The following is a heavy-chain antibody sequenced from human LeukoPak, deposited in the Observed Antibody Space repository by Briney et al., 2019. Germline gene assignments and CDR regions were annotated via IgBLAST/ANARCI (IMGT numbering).Heavy chain of an antibody. D-gene: IGHD2-2*01. Sequence: SETLSFTCAVYGGSFSGYYWSWIRQPPGKGLEWIGEINHSGSTNYNPSLKSRVTISVDTSKNQFSLKLSSVTAADTAVYYCARGTDIVVVQAGSWFDPWGQGTLVTVSS. V-gene: IGHV4-34*01. CDR3: ARGTDIVVVQAGSWFDP. CDR2: INHSGST. CDR1: GGSFSGYY. J-gene: IGHJ5*02.